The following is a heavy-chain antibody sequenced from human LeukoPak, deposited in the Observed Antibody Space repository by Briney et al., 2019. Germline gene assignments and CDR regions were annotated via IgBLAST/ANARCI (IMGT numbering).Heavy chain of an antibody. CDR2: IYYSGST. D-gene: IGHD3-10*01. Sequence: QPSETLSLTCTVSGGSISSYYWSWIRQPPGKGLEWIGYIYYSGSTNYNPSLKGRVTISVDTSKNQFSLKLSSVTAADTAVYYCARDAMVRGPWGQGTLVTVSS. CDR3: ARDAMVRGP. CDR1: GGSISSYY. J-gene: IGHJ5*02. V-gene: IGHV4-59*01.